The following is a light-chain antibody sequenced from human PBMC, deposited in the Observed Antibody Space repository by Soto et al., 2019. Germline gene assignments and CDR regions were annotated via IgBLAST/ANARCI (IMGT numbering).Light chain of an antibody. CDR2: WAS. V-gene: IGKV4-1*01. CDR1: QSVLYSSNNKYY. J-gene: IGKJ2*02. CDR3: QHYYTTPRT. Sequence: DIVMTQSPDSLPVSLGERATINCKSSQSVLYSSNNKYYLAWYQQKPGQPPKLLIYWASIRASGVPDRFSGSGSGTDFTLTISSLQAEDVAVYYCQHYYTTPRTFGQGTRLEIK.